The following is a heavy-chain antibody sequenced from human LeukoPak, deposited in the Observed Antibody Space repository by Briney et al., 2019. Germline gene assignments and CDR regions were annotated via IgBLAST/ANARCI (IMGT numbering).Heavy chain of an antibody. V-gene: IGHV1-46*01. D-gene: IGHD3-22*01. CDR3: ARTKGFYYDSSDSRGYFDY. CDR2: INPSGGST. J-gene: IGHJ4*02. Sequence: ASVKVSCKASGYTFTSYYMHWVRQAPGQGLEWMGIINPSGGSTSYAQKFQGRVTMTRDTSTSTAYMELSSLRSEDTAVYYCARTKGFYYDSSDSRGYFDYWGQGTLVTVSS. CDR1: GYTFTSYY.